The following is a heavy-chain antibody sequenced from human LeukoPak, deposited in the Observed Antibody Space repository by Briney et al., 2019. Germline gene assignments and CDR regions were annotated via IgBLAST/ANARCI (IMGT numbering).Heavy chain of an antibody. J-gene: IGHJ4*02. V-gene: IGHV1-69*04. D-gene: IGHD4-11*01. CDR2: IIPILGIA. CDR3: ARATTVTPVGYFDY. CDR1: GGTFSSYA. Sequence: SVEVSCKASGGTFSSYAISWVRQAPGQGLEWMGRIIPILGIANYAQKFQGRVTITADKSTSTAYMELSSLRSEDTAVYYCARATTVTPVGYFDYWGQGTLVTVSS.